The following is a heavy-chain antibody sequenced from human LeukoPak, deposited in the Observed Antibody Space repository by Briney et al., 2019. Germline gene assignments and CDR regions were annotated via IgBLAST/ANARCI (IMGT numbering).Heavy chain of an antibody. J-gene: IGHJ4*02. Sequence: GGSLRLSCAASGFTFSGYSMNWVRQAPGKGLEWVSSISSSSSYIYYADSVKGRYTISRDNAKNSLYLQMNSLRAEDTAFYYCARADSSGWYFHDSWGQGTLVTVSS. D-gene: IGHD6-19*01. V-gene: IGHV3-21*01. CDR2: ISSSSSYI. CDR3: ARADSSGWYFHDS. CDR1: GFTFSGYS.